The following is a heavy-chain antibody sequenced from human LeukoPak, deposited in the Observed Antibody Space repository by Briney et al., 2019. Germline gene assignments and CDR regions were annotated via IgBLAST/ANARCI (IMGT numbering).Heavy chain of an antibody. J-gene: IGHJ6*02. CDR2: TYYRSKWYN. CDR1: GDSVSSNSAA. Sequence: SQTLSLTSAISGDSVSSNSAAWNWIRQSPSRGLEWLGRTYYRSKWYNDYAVSVKSRITINPDTSKNQFSLQLNSVTPEDTAVYYCARDLRGVRGVYYYYYGMDVWGQGTTVTVSS. CDR3: ARDLRGVRGVYYYYYGMDV. V-gene: IGHV6-1*01. D-gene: IGHD3-10*01.